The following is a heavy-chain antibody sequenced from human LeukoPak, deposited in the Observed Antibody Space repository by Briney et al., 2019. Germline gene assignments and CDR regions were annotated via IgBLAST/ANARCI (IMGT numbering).Heavy chain of an antibody. J-gene: IGHJ5*02. CDR2: MSGSGGST. CDR3: ARWGMSGIVDP. CDR1: GFTFSIYG. Sequence: GGTLRLSCAASGFTFSIYGMSWVRQAPGRGLEWVSAMSGSGGSTYYADSVKGRFTISRDNSKNTLYLQMNSLRAEDTAVYYCARWGMSGIVDPWGQGTLVTVSS. V-gene: IGHV3-23*01. D-gene: IGHD1-26*01.